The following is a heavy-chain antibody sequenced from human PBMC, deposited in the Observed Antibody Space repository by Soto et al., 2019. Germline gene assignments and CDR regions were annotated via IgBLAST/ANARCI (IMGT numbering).Heavy chain of an antibody. D-gene: IGHD3-10*01. J-gene: IGHJ5*02. CDR3: ARRYYYGSGSYRTPLYP. V-gene: IGHV4-34*01. CDR1: GGSFSGYY. Sequence: QVQLQQWGAGLLKPSETLSLTCAVYGGSFSGYYWSWIRQPPGKGLEWIGEINHSGSTNYNPSLTRRVTISVDTSKNQFSLQLSSVTAADTAVYYCARRYYYGSGSYRTPLYPWGQGTLVTVSS. CDR2: INHSGST.